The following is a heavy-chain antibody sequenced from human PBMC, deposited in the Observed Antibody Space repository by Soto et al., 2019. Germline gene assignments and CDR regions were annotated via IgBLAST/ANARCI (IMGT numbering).Heavy chain of an antibody. D-gene: IGHD3-9*01. V-gene: IGHV4-31*03. CDR2: IYYSGST. CDR1: GGSISSGGYY. Sequence: SETLSLTCTVSGGSISSGGYYWSWIRQHPGKGLEWIGYIYYSGSTYYNPSLKSRVTISVDTSKNQFSLKLSSVTAADTAVYYCAANLRYSMFRLDPWGQGTLVTVSS. CDR3: AANLRYSMFRLDP. J-gene: IGHJ5*02.